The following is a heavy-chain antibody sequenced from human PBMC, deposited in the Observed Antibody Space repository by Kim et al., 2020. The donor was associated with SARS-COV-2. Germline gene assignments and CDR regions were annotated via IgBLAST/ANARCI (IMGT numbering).Heavy chain of an antibody. V-gene: IGHV3-30*04. CDR3: ARDSYGMDV. CDR1: GFTFSSYA. Sequence: GGSLRLSCAASGFTFSSYAMHWVRQAPGKGLEWVAVISYDVKNKYYADSVKGRCTISRDNSKNTLYLQMNSLRDEDTAVYDCARDSYGMDVWGQGTTVTVSS. J-gene: IGHJ6*02. CDR2: ISYDVKNK.